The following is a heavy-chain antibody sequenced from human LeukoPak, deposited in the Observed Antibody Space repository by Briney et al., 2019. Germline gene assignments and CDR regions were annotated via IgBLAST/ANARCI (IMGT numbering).Heavy chain of an antibody. J-gene: IGHJ6*02. CDR3: ARDRAPLGIAVAGGNYYYGMDV. D-gene: IGHD6-19*01. CDR1: GGSISSSSYY. CDR2: IYYSGST. V-gene: IGHV4-39*07. Sequence: SETLSLTCTVSGGSISSSSYYWGWIRQPPGKGLEWIGSIYYSGSTYYNPSLKSRVTISVDTSKNQFSLKLSSVTAADTAVYYCARDRAPLGIAVAGGNYYYGMDVWGQGTTVTVSS.